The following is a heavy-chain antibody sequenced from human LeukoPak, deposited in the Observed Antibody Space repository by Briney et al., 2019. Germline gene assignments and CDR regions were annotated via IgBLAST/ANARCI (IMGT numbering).Heavy chain of an antibody. CDR2: MNPNSGNT. V-gene: IGHV1-8*01. CDR3: AYPGYYYYGMDV. CDR1: GYTFTSYA. J-gene: IGHJ6*02. D-gene: IGHD3-10*01. Sequence: ASVKVSCKASGYTFTSYAINWVRQATGQGLEWMGWMNPNSGNTGYAQKFQGRVTMTRNTSISTAYMELSSLRSKDTAVYYCAYPGYYYYGMDVWGQGTTVTVSS.